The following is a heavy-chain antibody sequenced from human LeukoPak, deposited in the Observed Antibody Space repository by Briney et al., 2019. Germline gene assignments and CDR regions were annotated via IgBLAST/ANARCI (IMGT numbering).Heavy chain of an antibody. D-gene: IGHD1-26*01. CDR2: ISYDGSNK. CDR3: ARSGSYYRDAFDI. Sequence: SGGSLRLSCAASGFTFSSYGMHWVRQAPGKRLEWVAVISYDGSNKYYADSVKGRFTISRDNSKNTLYLQMNSLRAEDTAVYYCARSGSYYRDAFDIWGQGTMVTVSS. V-gene: IGHV3-30*03. CDR1: GFTFSSYG. J-gene: IGHJ3*02.